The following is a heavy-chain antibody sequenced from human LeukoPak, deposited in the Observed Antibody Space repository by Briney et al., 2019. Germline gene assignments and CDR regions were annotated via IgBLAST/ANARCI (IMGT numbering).Heavy chain of an antibody. J-gene: IGHJ4*02. CDR3: AMGVTAAAGTKGAYYFDY. Sequence: GTSLRLSCAASGFTFRSHGMHWVRQAPGKGLEWVAFIWYDGSNKYYTDSVKGRFTISRDNSKNTLYLQMNSLRAEDTAVYYCAMGVTAAAGTKGAYYFDYWGQGTLVTVSS. D-gene: IGHD6-13*01. CDR2: IWYDGSNK. CDR1: GFTFRSHG. V-gene: IGHV3-33*01.